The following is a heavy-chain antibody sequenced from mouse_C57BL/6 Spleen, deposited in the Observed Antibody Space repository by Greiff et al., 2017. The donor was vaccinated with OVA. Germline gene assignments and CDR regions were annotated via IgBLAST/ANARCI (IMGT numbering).Heavy chain of an antibody. Sequence: EVQRVESGGGLVKPGGSLKLSCAASGFTFSSYAMSWVRQTPDKRLEWVATISDGGSYTYYPDNVKGRFTISRDNAKNNLYLQMSHLRSEDTAMYYCARRGYYGSSPLDYWGKGTTLTVSS. CDR1: GFTFSSYA. V-gene: IGHV5-4*01. J-gene: IGHJ2*01. D-gene: IGHD1-1*01. CDR3: ARRGYYGSSPLDY. CDR2: ISDGGSYT.